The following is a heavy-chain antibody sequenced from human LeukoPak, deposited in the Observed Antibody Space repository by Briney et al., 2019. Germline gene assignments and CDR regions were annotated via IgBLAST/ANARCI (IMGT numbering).Heavy chain of an antibody. Sequence: GGSLRLSCSASGFTFSSYAMHWVRQAPGKGLEYVSAISSNRGSTYYADSVKSRFTISRDNSKNTLYLQMSSLRAEDPAVYYCVKDPSSGWYPEYYFDYWGQGTLVTVSS. CDR3: VKDPSSGWYPEYYFDY. D-gene: IGHD6-19*01. J-gene: IGHJ4*02. CDR1: GFTFSSYA. CDR2: ISSNRGST. V-gene: IGHV3-64D*06.